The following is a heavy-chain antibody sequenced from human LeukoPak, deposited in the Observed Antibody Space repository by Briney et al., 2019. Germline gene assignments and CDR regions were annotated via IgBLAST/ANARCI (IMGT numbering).Heavy chain of an antibody. CDR2: ISSSSSYI. D-gene: IGHD2-21*02. V-gene: IGHV3-21*04. CDR3: AKDHQYCGGDCYSTTTYYFDY. Sequence: GGSLRLSCAASGFTFSSYSMNWVRQAPGKGLEWVSSISSSSSYIYYADSVKGRFTISRDNSKNTLYLQMNSLRAEDTAVYYCAKDHQYCGGDCYSTTTYYFDYWGQGTLVTVSS. CDR1: GFTFSSYS. J-gene: IGHJ4*02.